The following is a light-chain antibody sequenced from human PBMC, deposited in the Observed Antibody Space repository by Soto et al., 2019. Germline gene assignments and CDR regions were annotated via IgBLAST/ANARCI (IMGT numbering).Light chain of an antibody. CDR3: QQYNSYSPYT. J-gene: IGKJ2*01. V-gene: IGKV1-5*03. CDR2: KAP. CDR1: QSVSSW. Sequence: DIQMTQSPSTLSASVGDRVTITCRASQSVSSWLAWYQQKQGKAPKLLIYKAPSLETGVPSRFSGSGSGTEFTLTISNLQPDDFATYYCQQYNSYSPYTFGQGTRLEIK.